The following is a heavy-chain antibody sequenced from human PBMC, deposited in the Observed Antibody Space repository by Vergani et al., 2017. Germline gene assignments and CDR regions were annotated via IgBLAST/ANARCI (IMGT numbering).Heavy chain of an antibody. CDR3: ARDGNTYYCDSRGAFDI. CDR2: IYHSGST. J-gene: IGHJ3*02. D-gene: IGHD3-22*01. CDR1: GGSISSSNW. V-gene: IGHV4-4*02. Sequence: QVQLQESGPGLVKPSGTLSLTCAVSGGSISSSNWWSWVRQPPGKGLAWIGEIYHSGSTNYNPSLKSRVTISVDKSKNQFSLKLSSVTAAATAVYYCARDGNTYYCDSRGAFDIWGQGTMVTVSS.